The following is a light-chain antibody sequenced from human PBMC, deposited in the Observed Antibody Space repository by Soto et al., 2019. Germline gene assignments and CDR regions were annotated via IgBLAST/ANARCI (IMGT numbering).Light chain of an antibody. J-gene: IGKJ1*01. V-gene: IGKV3-20*01. Sequence: DIVLAQSPGTLSLSPGERATLSCRASQSVSSNYLAWYQQKPGQAPRLLIYGASTRATGVPDRFSGSGSGTGFTLTISRLEPEDFAVYHCQQYGSLSWTFGQGTKV. CDR2: GAS. CDR1: QSVSSNY. CDR3: QQYGSLSWT.